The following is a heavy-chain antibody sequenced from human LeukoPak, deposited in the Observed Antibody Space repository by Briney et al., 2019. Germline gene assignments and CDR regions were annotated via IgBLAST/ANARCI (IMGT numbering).Heavy chain of an antibody. Sequence: GGSLRLSCAASGFTFSSYSMNWVRQAPGKGLEWVSSISSSSSYIYYADSVKGRFTISRDNAKNSLYLQMNSLRAEDTAVYYCARTYYDFWSGYSPPQHAFDIWGQGTMVTVSS. J-gene: IGHJ3*02. CDR3: ARTYYDFWSGYSPPQHAFDI. CDR1: GFTFSSYS. CDR2: ISSSSSYI. D-gene: IGHD3-3*01. V-gene: IGHV3-21*01.